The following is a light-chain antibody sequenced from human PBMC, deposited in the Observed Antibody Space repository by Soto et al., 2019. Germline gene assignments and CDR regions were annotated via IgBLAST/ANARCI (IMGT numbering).Light chain of an antibody. J-gene: IGKJ4*01. CDR3: QQSHPPPT. CDR1: QSISSY. CDR2: AAS. V-gene: IGKV1-39*01. Sequence: DIQMTQSPSSLSASVGDRVTITCRASQSISSYLNWYQQKPGKAPKLLIYAASSLQSGVPSRFSDSGSGTDLTHTISRLQPEDFATYYRQQSHPPPTFGGGTRVQIK.